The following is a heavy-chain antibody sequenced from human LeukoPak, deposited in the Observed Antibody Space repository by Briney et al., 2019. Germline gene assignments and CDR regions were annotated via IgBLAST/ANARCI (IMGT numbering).Heavy chain of an antibody. CDR3: ARDGRVTVGATRYGY. CDR2: ISSSSSYI. J-gene: IGHJ4*02. V-gene: IGHV3-21*01. Sequence: GGSLRLSCAASGFTFSSYGMNWVRQAPGKGLEGVSSISSSSSYIYYGDSVKGIFTISRDNDKNSMSLQMHSQRAEDTAVYYCARDGRVTVGATRYGYWGQGTLVTVSS. D-gene: IGHD1-26*01. CDR1: GFTFSSYG.